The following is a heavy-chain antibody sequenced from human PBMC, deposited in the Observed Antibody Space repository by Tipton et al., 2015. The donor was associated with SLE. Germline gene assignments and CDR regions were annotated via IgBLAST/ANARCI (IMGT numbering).Heavy chain of an antibody. V-gene: IGHV3-21*01. CDR2: ISSGGRYT. CDR1: GFTFSDYS. CDR3: ATWNYGDYFISPYFDY. Sequence: SLRLSCAASGFTFSDYSMNWVRQAPGKGLEWVSSISSGGRYTYYADSVKGRFTISRDNAKNSLYLQMNSLRAEDTAVYYCATWNYGDYFISPYFDYWGQGALVTVSS. J-gene: IGHJ4*02. D-gene: IGHD4-17*01.